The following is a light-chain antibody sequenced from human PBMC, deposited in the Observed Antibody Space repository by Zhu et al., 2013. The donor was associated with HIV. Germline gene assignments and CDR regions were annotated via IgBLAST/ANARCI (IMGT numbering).Light chain of an antibody. CDR2: DTT. CDR3: QQFSTYPWT. V-gene: IGKV3-20*01. CDR1: ESVNTNY. Sequence: EIVLTQSPGTLSLSPGERATLSCRASESVNTNYLAWYQQRPGQSPRLLIYDTTSRANGIPDRFSGSGSGTEFTLTISSLQPDDSATYYCQQFSTYPWTFGQGTKVEIK. J-gene: IGKJ1*01.